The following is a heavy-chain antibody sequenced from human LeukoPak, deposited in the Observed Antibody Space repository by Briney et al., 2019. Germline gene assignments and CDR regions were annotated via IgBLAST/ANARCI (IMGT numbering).Heavy chain of an antibody. CDR1: GFTFSSYS. D-gene: IGHD5-24*01. CDR2: ISSSSSYI. J-gene: IGHJ4*02. V-gene: IGHV3-21*01. Sequence: GGSLRLSCAASGFTFSSYSMNWVRQAPGKGLEWVSAISSSSSYIYYADSVKGRFTISRDNAKNSLYLQMNSLRAEDTAVYYCARASGMATTGNFDYWGQGTLVTVSS. CDR3: ARASGMATTGNFDY.